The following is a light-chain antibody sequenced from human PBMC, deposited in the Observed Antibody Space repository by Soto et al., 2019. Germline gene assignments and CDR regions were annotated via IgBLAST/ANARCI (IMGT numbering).Light chain of an antibody. CDR1: SSDVGSYNY. J-gene: IGLJ1*01. CDR3: NSYTSSSTYV. Sequence: QSVLTQHASVSGSPGQSIAISCTGTSSDVGSYNYASWYQQHPGKAPKPMIYDVSNRPSGVSDRFSGSKSGNTASLTISGLQAEDEADYFCNSYTSSSTYVFGTGTKVTVL. V-gene: IGLV2-14*03. CDR2: DVS.